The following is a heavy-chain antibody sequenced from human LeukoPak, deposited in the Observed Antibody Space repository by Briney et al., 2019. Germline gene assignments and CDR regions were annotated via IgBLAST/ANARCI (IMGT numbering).Heavy chain of an antibody. V-gene: IGHV3-48*02. CDR3: ARGTGDPQRFDP. CDR2: ISSRSSAT. CDR1: GFTFSTYS. Sequence: RGSLRLSCAASGFTFSTYSMNWVRQAPRKGLEWVAYISSRSSATYYADSVKGRFTISRDNAKNSLYLQMNSLRDEDTAVYYCARGTGDPQRFDPWGQGTLVTVSS. D-gene: IGHD4-17*01. J-gene: IGHJ5*02.